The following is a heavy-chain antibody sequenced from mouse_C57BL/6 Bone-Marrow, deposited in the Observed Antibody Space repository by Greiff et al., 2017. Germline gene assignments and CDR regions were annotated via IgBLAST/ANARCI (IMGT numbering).Heavy chain of an antibody. CDR2: FHPYNDDT. CDR1: GYTFTTYS. Sequence: VQLQQSGAELVKPGPSVTMSCKASGYTFTTYSIEWMKQNHGKSLEWIGNFHPYNDDTKYNEQFKSKATLTVKTSSSTFYLELSRLTTDDSAVCSGAGGSPYAMDNGGQGTSVTVSS. V-gene: IGHV1-47*01. J-gene: IGHJ4*01. CDR3: AGGSPYAMDN.